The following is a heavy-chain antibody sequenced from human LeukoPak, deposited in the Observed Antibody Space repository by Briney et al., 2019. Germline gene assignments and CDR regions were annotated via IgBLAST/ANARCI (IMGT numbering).Heavy chain of an antibody. V-gene: IGHV3-7*01. CDR2: INQDGSER. J-gene: IGHJ6*02. Sequence: PGGSLRLSCAASGFTFSSYWMTWVRQAPGKGLEWVANINQDGSERYYVDSVKGRFTISRDNAKNSLSLQMNSLRAEDTALYYCARGNAVGVWGQGTTVTASS. CDR1: GFTFSSYW. CDR3: ARGNAVGV.